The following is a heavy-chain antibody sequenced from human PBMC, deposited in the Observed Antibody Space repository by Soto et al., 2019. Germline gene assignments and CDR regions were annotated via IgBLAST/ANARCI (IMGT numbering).Heavy chain of an antibody. CDR2: ISYGGNEK. J-gene: IGHJ6*02. Sequence: QVQLLESGGGVVQPGRSLRLSCAASGFIFSSYAMHWVRQGPGKGLEWVAVISYGGNEKYYADSVEGRFTISRDNSKNMVNLQMNGLRPEDTAVYYCAKVSSDRGYYYFAMDVWGQGTTVTVSS. D-gene: IGHD3-10*01. V-gene: IGHV3-30*18. CDR3: AKVSSDRGYYYFAMDV. CDR1: GFIFSSYA.